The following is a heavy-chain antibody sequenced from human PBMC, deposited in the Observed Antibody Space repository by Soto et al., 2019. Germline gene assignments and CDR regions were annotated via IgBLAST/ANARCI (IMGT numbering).Heavy chain of an antibody. D-gene: IGHD6-6*01. CDR3: ARVIRKAKQLVHAFDV. J-gene: IGHJ3*01. V-gene: IGHV3-30*03. CDR2: ISYDGSNK. Sequence: GGSLRLSCAASGFTFSSYGMHWVRQAPGKGLEWVAVISYDGSNKYYADSVKGRFTISRDNSKNTLYLQMNSLRSDDTAVYYCARVIRKAKQLVHAFDVWGQGTMVTVSS. CDR1: GFTFSSYG.